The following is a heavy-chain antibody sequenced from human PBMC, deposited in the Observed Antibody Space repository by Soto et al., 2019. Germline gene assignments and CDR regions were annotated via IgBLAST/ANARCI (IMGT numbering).Heavy chain of an antibody. CDR1: GYTFTGYD. D-gene: IGHD6-19*01. CDR2: INPNSGGT. Sequence: AASVKASCKASGYTFTGYDIHWVRQAPGQGLEWMGWINPNSGGTNYAQKFQGRVTMTRDTSISTAYMELSRLRSDDTAVYYCAREGRAVAGTYTMGVWGQGTTVTVSS. V-gene: IGHV1-2*02. CDR3: AREGRAVAGTYTMGV. J-gene: IGHJ6*02.